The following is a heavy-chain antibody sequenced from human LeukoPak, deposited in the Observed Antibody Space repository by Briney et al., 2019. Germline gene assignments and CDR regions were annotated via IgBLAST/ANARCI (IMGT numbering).Heavy chain of an antibody. CDR2: ISAYNGNT. CDR1: GYTFTSYG. V-gene: IGHV1-18*01. J-gene: IGHJ4*02. Sequence: APVKVSCKASGYTFTSYGISWVRQAPGQGLEWMGWISAYNGNTNYAQKLQGRVTMTTDTSTSTAYMELRSLRSDDTAVYCCARVPGYYDSSGYVSLDYWGQGTLVTVSS. CDR3: ARVPGYYDSSGYVSLDY. D-gene: IGHD3-22*01.